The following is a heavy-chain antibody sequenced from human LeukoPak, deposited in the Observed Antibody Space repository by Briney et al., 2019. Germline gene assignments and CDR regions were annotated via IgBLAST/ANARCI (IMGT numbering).Heavy chain of an antibody. D-gene: IGHD6-19*01. CDR1: GGSFSGYY. V-gene: IGHV4-34*01. J-gene: IGHJ4*02. CDR3: AREEAAVAGTNYLDY. Sequence: SETLSLTCAVYGGSFSGYYWSWIRQPPGKGLEWIGEINHSGSTNYNPSLKSRVTISVDTSKNQFSLKLSSVTAADTAVYYCAREEAAVAGTNYLDYWGQGTLVTVSS. CDR2: INHSGST.